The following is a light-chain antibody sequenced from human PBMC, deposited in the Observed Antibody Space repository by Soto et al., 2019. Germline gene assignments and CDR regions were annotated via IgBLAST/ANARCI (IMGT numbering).Light chain of an antibody. J-gene: IGKJ4*01. Sequence: EIVMTQSPATLSVSPGERATLSCRASQSVSSNLAWYQQKPGQAPRLLIYGASSRATGIPDRFSGSGSGTDFTLTISSLLSEDFAVYSCQQYNNWPLTFGGGTKVDI. V-gene: IGKV3D-15*01. CDR2: GAS. CDR1: QSVSSN. CDR3: QQYNNWPLT.